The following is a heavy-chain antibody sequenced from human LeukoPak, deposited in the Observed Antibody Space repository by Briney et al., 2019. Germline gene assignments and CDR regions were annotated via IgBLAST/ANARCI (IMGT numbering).Heavy chain of an antibody. CDR3: ARDQVVRGSNWFDP. V-gene: IGHV1-2*06. D-gene: IGHD3-10*01. Sequence: GASVKVSCKASGYTFTGYYMHWVRQAPGQGLEWMGRINPNSGGTNYAQKFQGRVTMTRDTSISTAYMELSRLRSDDTAVYYCARDQVVRGSNWFDPWGQGTLVTVSS. CDR1: GYTFTGYY. CDR2: INPNSGGT. J-gene: IGHJ5*02.